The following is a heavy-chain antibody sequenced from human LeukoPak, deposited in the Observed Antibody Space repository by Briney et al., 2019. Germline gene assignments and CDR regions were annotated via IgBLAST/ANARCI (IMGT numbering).Heavy chain of an antibody. CDR3: ARDWNNRINYYYYGMDV. CDR1: GFTFSSYA. V-gene: IGHV3-30*04. D-gene: IGHD1/OR15-1a*01. J-gene: IGHJ6*04. Sequence: GGSLRLSCAASGFTFSSYAMHWVRQAPGKGLEWVAVISYDGSNKYYADSVKGRFTISRDNSKNTLYLQMNSLRAEDTAVYYCARDWNNRINYYYYGMDVWGKGTTVTVSS. CDR2: ISYDGSNK.